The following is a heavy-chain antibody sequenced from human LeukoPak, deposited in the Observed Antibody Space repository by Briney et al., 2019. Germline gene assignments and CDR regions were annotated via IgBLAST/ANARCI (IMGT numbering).Heavy chain of an antibody. CDR3: AKGFDYCSGGSCPADY. J-gene: IGHJ4*02. V-gene: IGHV3-30*18. CDR1: GFTFSNYG. Sequence: PGRSLRLSCAASGFTFSNYGIHWVRQAPGKGLEWVAVISYDGNNKYYADSVKGRFTISRDNSKNTLFLQMNSLRAEDTAVYYCAKGFDYCSGGSCPADYWGPGTLVTVSS. D-gene: IGHD2-15*01. CDR2: ISYDGNNK.